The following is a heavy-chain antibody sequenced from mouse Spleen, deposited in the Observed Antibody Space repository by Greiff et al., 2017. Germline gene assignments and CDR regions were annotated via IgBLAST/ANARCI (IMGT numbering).Heavy chain of an antibody. J-gene: IGHJ4*01. CDR1: GFTFSSYA. D-gene: IGHD2-1*01. Sequence: VESGGGLVKPGGSLKLSCAASGFTFSSYAMSWVRQTPEKRLEWVAAINSNGGSTYYPDTVKDRFTISRDNAKNTLYLQMSSLRSEDTALYYCARHIYYGNYAAMDYWGQGTSVTVSS. CDR2: INSNGGST. V-gene: IGHV5-6-2*01. CDR3: ARHIYYGNYAAMDY.